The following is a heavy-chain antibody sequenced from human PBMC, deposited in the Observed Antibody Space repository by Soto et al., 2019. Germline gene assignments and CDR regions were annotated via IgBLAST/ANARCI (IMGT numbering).Heavy chain of an antibody. CDR3: AIRASYYDSSGYFDY. CDR1: GFTFSSYA. D-gene: IGHD3-22*01. V-gene: IGHV3-64D*06. J-gene: IGHJ4*02. CDR2: ISRNGGST. Sequence: GGPLRLSCSTSGFTFSSYAMHWVRQAPGKGLEYVSAISRNGGSTYYADSVKGRFTISRDNSKNMLYLQMSSLRAEDTAVYYCAIRASYYDSSGYFDYWGQGP.